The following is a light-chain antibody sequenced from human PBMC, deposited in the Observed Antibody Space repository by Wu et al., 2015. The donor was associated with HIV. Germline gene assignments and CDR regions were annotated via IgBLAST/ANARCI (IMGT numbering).Light chain of an antibody. J-gene: IGKJ4*01. CDR1: QSISTAY. CDR2: GAS. Sequence: EIVLTQSPGTLSLSPGDRATLSCTTSQSISTAYVAWYQQKPGQAPRLLIYGASNRATGIPDRFSGSGSGTDFTLTITGLEPEDFAVYYCQQYGSSVVGYGNSPLTFGGGTKVEIK. V-gene: IGKV3-20*01. CDR3: QQYGSSVVGYGNSPLT.